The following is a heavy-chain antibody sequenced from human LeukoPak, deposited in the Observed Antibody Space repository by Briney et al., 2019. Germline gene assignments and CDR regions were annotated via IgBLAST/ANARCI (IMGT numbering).Heavy chain of an antibody. Sequence: GGSLRLSCAASGFSFSNYAMYWVRQSPGKGLEWVSGISGGGVNTYYADSVKGRFAISRDNCKNTLFLQMNSLRAVDTAVYYCANRVGWLGPPPVYWGQGTLVTVSS. J-gene: IGHJ4*02. V-gene: IGHV3-23*01. CDR1: GFSFSNYA. D-gene: IGHD6-19*01. CDR2: ISGGGVNT. CDR3: ANRVGWLGPPPVY.